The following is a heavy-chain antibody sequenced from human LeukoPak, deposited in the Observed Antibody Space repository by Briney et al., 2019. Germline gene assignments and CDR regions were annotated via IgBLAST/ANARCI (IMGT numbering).Heavy chain of an antibody. D-gene: IGHD4-17*01. J-gene: IGHJ2*01. CDR2: IWYDGSSE. CDR3: AKSYHYGDYVYWYFDL. CDR1: GFTFSTYG. V-gene: IGHV3-33*06. Sequence: GRSLRLSCAASGFTFSTYGMHWVRQAPGKGLEWVAVIWYDGSSEHYGDSVKGRFTIFRDNSENTLYLQMNSLRAEDTAVYYCAKSYHYGDYVYWYFDLWGRGTLVTVSS.